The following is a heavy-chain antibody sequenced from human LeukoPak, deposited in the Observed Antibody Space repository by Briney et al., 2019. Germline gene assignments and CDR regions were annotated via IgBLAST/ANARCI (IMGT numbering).Heavy chain of an antibody. J-gene: IGHJ5*02. CDR2: ISYDGSNK. V-gene: IGHV3-30*04. CDR1: GFTFSSYA. D-gene: IGHD6-13*01. Sequence: GGSLRLSCAASGFTFSSYAMHWVRQAPGKGLEWVAVISYDGSNKYYADSVRGRFTISRDNSKNTLYLQMNSLRAEDTAVYYCARERIAATGTNWFDPWGQGTLVTVSS. CDR3: ARERIAATGTNWFDP.